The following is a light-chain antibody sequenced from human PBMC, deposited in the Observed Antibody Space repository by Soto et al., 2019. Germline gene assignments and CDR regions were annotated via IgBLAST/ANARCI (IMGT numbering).Light chain of an antibody. J-gene: IGKJ1*01. CDR3: QQYNSYSRT. Sequence: DIQMTQSPSTLSASVGDRVTITCRASQYISSWLAWYQQKPGKAPKLLIYEASRLESGVPSSFSGSGSGTEFTLTISSLQPDDFATYYCQQYNSYSRTFGQGTKVEIK. CDR2: EAS. V-gene: IGKV1-5*03. CDR1: QYISSW.